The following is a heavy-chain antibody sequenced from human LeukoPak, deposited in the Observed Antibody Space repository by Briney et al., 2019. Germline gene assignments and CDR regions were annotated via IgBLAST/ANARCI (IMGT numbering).Heavy chain of an antibody. CDR2: ISYDGSNK. D-gene: IGHD3-22*01. CDR1: GFTFSSYA. CDR3: AKDRSYYDSSGYDY. Sequence: PGGSLRLSCAASGFTFSSYAMHWVRQAPGKGLEWVAVISYDGSNKYYADSVKGRFTISRDNSKNTLYLQMNSLRAEDTAVYYCAKDRSYYDSSGYDYWGQGTLVTVSS. V-gene: IGHV3-30*04. J-gene: IGHJ4*02.